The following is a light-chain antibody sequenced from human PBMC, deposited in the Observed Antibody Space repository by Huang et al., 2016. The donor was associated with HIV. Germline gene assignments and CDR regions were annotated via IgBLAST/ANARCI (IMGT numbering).Light chain of an antibody. CDR3: QQYFTTPPWT. CDR1: QGISNS. V-gene: IGKV1-NL1*01. CDR2: AAS. J-gene: IGKJ2*01. Sequence: DIQMTQSPSSLSASIGDRVTITCRASQGISNSLAWYQQKPGKAPKLLLYAASRLKSGVPSRFSGSGSRTTYTLTSSSLRPEDFATFYCQQYFTTPPWTFGQGTKLEIK.